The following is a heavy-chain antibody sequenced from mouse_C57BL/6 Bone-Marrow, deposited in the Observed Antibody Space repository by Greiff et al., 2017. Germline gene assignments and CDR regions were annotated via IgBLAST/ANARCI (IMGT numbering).Heavy chain of an antibody. Sequence: EVKLMESGGGLVKPGGSLKLSCAASGFTFSSYAMSWVRQTPEKRLEWVATISDGGSYTYYPDNVKGRFTISRDNAKNNLYLQMSHLKSEDTAMYYCAREPYDWDVGAYWGQGTLVTVSA. CDR2: ISDGGSYT. V-gene: IGHV5-4*01. J-gene: IGHJ3*01. CDR3: AREPYDWDVGAY. D-gene: IGHD4-1*01. CDR1: GFTFSSYA.